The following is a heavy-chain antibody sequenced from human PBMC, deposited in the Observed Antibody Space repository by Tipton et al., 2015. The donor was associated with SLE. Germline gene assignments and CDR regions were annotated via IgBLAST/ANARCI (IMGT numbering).Heavy chain of an antibody. V-gene: IGHV4-59*11. Sequence: TLSLTCTVSGGSINGQFWSWIRQPPGKGLEWIAYIYYSGSTQYNPPLKSRVTISVDTSKNQFSLEVRSVTAADTAVYYCARGGFIRMGQWFDPWGQGTLVTVSS. J-gene: IGHJ5*02. CDR3: ARGGFIRMGQWFDP. CDR2: IYYSGST. D-gene: IGHD2-8*01. CDR1: GGSINGQF.